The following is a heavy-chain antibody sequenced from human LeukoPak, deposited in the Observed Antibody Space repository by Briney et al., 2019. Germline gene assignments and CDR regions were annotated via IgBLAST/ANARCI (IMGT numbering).Heavy chain of an antibody. CDR1: GGSVSDYY. CDR3: ARAGLVYYFDY. D-gene: IGHD3/OR15-3a*01. Sequence: PSETLSLTCTVSGGSVSDYYWSWIRQSPGKGLEWVSGIYSGGSTYYADSVKGRFTISRDNSKNTLYLQMNSLRAEDTAVYYCARAGLVYYFDYWGQGTLVTVSS. J-gene: IGHJ4*02. V-gene: IGHV3-53*01. CDR2: IYSGGST.